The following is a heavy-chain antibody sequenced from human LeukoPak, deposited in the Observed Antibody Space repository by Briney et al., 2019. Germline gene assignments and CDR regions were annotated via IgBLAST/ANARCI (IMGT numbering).Heavy chain of an antibody. CDR1: GFTFSSYG. CDR2: IRYDTNDI. CDR3: ARLGLYGNYEDY. Sequence: GGSLRLSCAASGFTFSSYGMHWVRQAPGKGLEWVAFIRYDTNDIYYTDSVKGRFTLSRDNSKNTLYLQLNSLRAEDTAVYYCARLGLYGNYEDYWGQGTLVTVSS. V-gene: IGHV3-30*02. J-gene: IGHJ4*02. D-gene: IGHD4-11*01.